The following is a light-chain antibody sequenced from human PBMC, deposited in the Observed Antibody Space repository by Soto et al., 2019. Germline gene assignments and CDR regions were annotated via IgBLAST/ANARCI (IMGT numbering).Light chain of an antibody. J-gene: IGKJ3*01. Sequence: ESVLTQSPGTLSMSPGERATLSCRASQSVSSSYSAWYQQKPGQAPRLLIYGASRRATGIPDRFSGSGSGTVFTLTISRLAPEDFAVYYCQQYGSSPFTFGPGTKVDIK. CDR1: QSVSSSY. CDR2: GAS. V-gene: IGKV3-20*01. CDR3: QQYGSSPFT.